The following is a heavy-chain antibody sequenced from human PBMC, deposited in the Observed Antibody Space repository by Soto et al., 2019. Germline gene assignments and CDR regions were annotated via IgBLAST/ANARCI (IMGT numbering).Heavy chain of an antibody. Sequence: SVKVSCKASGGTFSSYAISWVRQAPGQGLEWMGGIIPIFGTANYAQKFQGRVTITADESTSTAYMELSSLRSEDTAVYYCARAQDYYDSSGYYYYYYGMYVWGQGTTVTVSS. CDR1: GGTFSSYA. CDR2: IIPIFGTA. V-gene: IGHV1-69*13. CDR3: ARAQDYYDSSGYYYYYYGMYV. D-gene: IGHD3-22*01. J-gene: IGHJ6*02.